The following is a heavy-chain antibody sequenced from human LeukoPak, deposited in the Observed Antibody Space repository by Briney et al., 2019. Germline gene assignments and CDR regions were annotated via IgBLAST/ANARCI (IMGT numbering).Heavy chain of an antibody. Sequence: GASVKVSCKASGYTFTTYGIVWLRQAPGEGIQWMGWISPYNDNTKYAQKLQGRVTITQNSSVTTVYMELSSLTSEDTAVYYCARRGLVAGIYDLVYGFDLWGQGTMVTVSS. V-gene: IGHV1-18*01. D-gene: IGHD3/OR15-3a*01. J-gene: IGHJ3*01. CDR2: ISPYNDNT. CDR1: GYTFTTYG. CDR3: ARRGLVAGIYDLVYGFDL.